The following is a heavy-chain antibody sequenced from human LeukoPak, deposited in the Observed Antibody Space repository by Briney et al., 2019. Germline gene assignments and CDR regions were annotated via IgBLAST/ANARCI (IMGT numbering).Heavy chain of an antibody. V-gene: IGHV4-61*02. D-gene: IGHD2-21*02. J-gene: IGHJ4*01. CDR1: GGSISSGSYY. Sequence: SQTLSLTCTGSGGSISSGSYYWSWIRQPAGKGLEWIGRIYTSGSTNYNPSLKSRVTISVDTSKNQFSLKLSSVTAADTAVYYCARVQYCGGDCCSGNFDYWGQGTLATVSS. CDR3: ARVQYCGGDCCSGNFDY. CDR2: IYTSGST.